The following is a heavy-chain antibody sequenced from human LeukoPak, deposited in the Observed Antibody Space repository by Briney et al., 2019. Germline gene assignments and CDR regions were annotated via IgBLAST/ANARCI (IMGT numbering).Heavy chain of an antibody. D-gene: IGHD2-2*01. V-gene: IGHV4-59*08. CDR3: ARTPGVVVPAAMLGEFDY. CDR2: IYYTGST. J-gene: IGHJ4*02. Sequence: PSETLSLTCAVSGGSISSYYWSWVRQPPGKGLEWIGYIYYTGSTNYNPSLKSRVTISVDTSKNQFSLKLSSVTAADTAVYYCARTPGVVVPAAMLGEFDYWGQGTLVTVSS. CDR1: GGSISSYY.